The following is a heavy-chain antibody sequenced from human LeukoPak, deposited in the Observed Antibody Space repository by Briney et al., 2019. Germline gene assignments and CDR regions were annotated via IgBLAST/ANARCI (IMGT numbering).Heavy chain of an antibody. V-gene: IGHV3-21*01. CDR3: AREGACSSTSCYSSWFDP. J-gene: IGHJ5*02. CDR2: ISSSSSYI. Sequence: PGGSLRLSCAASGFTFSSYSMNWVRQAPGKGLEWVSSISSSSSYIYYADPVKGRFTISRDNAKNSLYLQMNSLRAEDTAVYYCAREGACSSTSCYSSWFDPWGQGTLVTVSS. CDR1: GFTFSSYS. D-gene: IGHD2-2*01.